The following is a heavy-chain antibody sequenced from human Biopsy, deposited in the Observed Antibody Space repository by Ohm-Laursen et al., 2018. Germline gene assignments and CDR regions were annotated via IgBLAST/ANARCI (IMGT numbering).Heavy chain of an antibody. J-gene: IGHJ4*02. CDR3: ARDFNYDGGGSFNFDY. V-gene: IGHV1-8*01. Sequence: ASVKASCKASGCTFTNYNVNWVRQATGQGLEWMGWMNPNSGNTGYAQKFQGRVTMTRNTSISTAYMELSSLTSVDTAVYYCARDFNYDGGGSFNFDYWGQGTLVTVSS. CDR1: GCTFTNYN. D-gene: IGHD3-22*01. CDR2: MNPNSGNT.